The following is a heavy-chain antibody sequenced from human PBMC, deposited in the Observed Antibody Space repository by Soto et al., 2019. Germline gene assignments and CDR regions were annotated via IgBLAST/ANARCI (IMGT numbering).Heavy chain of an antibody. Sequence: EVQLVESGGGLVKPGGSLRLSCAASGFISGYSMIWVRQAPGKGLEWVSHIGSSGIFTDYADSVKGRFTISRDNAKNSLYLQMNSLRAEDTAVYYCATNEFSVDYWGQGTLVTVSS. CDR3: ATNEFSVDY. CDR1: GFISGYS. CDR2: IGSSGIFT. V-gene: IGHV3-21*04. J-gene: IGHJ4*02. D-gene: IGHD1-1*01.